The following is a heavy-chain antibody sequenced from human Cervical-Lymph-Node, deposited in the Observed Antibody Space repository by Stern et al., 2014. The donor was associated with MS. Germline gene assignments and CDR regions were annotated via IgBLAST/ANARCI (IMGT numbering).Heavy chain of an antibody. CDR2: ISSGGSYI. Sequence: LEESGGGLVKPGGSLRLSCAASGFTFSSYSMNWVRQAPGKGLEWVASISSGGSYIYYADSLKGRFTISRDNAKNSLYLQMNSLRAEDTAVYYCARGRGGNYRYYFDYWGQGTLVTVSS. V-gene: IGHV3-21*01. CDR3: ARGRGGNYRYYFDY. D-gene: IGHD4-23*01. CDR1: GFTFSSYS. J-gene: IGHJ4*02.